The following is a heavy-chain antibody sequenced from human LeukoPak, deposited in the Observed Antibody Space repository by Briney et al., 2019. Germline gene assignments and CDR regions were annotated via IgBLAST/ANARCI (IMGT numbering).Heavy chain of an antibody. J-gene: IGHJ4*02. Sequence: PGGSLRLSCAASGFTFSSYAMSWVRQAPGKGLEWVSAISGSGGGTYYADSVKGRFTISRDNSKNTLYLQMNSLRAEDTAVYYCAKSSLPQYYYDSSGYLDYWGQGTLVTVSS. D-gene: IGHD3-22*01. CDR1: GFTFSSYA. CDR3: AKSSLPQYYYDSSGYLDY. V-gene: IGHV3-23*01. CDR2: ISGSGGGT.